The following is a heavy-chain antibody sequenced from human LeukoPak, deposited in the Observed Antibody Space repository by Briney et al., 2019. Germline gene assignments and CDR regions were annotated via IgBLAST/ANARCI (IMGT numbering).Heavy chain of an antibody. CDR2: IYHSGST. J-gene: IGHJ3*02. CDR3: ARALYYYDSRGAFDI. Sequence: PSQTLSLTCTVSGGSISSGGYSWSWIRQPPGKGLEWIGYIYHSGSTYYNPSLKSRVTISVDRSKNQFSLKLSSVTAADTAVYYCARALYYYDSRGAFDIWGQGTMVTVSS. CDR1: GGSISSGGYS. D-gene: IGHD3-22*01. V-gene: IGHV4-30-2*01.